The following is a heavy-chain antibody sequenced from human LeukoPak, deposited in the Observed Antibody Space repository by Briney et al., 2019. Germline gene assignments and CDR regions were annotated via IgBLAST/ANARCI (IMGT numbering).Heavy chain of an antibody. V-gene: IGHV3-30*02. CDR1: GFTFSSYG. D-gene: IGHD1-1*01. CDR2: IRYDGSNK. CDR3: ARVPALSAPWKYYFDY. Sequence: GGSLRLSCAASGFTFSSYGMHWVRQAPGKGLEWVAFIRYDGSNKYYADSVKGRFTISRDNSKNSLYLQMNSLRAEDTAVYYCARVPALSAPWKYYFDYWGQGTLVTVSS. J-gene: IGHJ4*02.